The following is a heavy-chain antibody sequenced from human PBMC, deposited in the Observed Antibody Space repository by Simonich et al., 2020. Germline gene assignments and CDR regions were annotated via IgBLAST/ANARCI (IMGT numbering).Heavy chain of an antibody. CDR3: ARGLRVAAAGTAFQH. V-gene: IGHV4-34*01. Sequence: QVQLQQWGAGLLKPSETLSLTCAVYGGSFSGYYWSWIRQPPGKGLEWIGEINHSRNTNYNPSLKSRVTRSVDTSKNQFSLKLSSVTAADTAVYYCARGLRVAAAGTAFQHWGQGTLVTVSS. CDR1: GGSFSGYY. J-gene: IGHJ1*01. CDR2: INHSRNT. D-gene: IGHD6-13*01.